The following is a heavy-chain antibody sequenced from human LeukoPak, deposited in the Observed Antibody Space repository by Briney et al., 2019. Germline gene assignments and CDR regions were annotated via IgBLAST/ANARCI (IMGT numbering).Heavy chain of an antibody. CDR1: GFTFDDYG. D-gene: IGHD6-19*01. V-gene: IGHV3-20*04. Sequence: GGSLRLSCAASGFTFDDYGMSWVRQAPGKGLEWVSGINWNGGSTGYADSVKGRFTISRDNAKNSLYLQMNSLRAEDTALYYCARLTPLAVAGPYYYYYYYMDVWGKGTTVTVSS. J-gene: IGHJ6*03. CDR3: ARLTPLAVAGPYYYYYYYMDV. CDR2: INWNGGST.